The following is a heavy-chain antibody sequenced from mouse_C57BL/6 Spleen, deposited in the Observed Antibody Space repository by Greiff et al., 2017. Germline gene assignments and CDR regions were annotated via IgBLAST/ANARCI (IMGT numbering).Heavy chain of an antibody. CDR2: IWGDGST. J-gene: IGHJ4*01. Sequence: VMLVESGPGLVAPSQSLSITCTVSGFSLTSYGVSWVRQPPGKGLEWLGVIWGDGSTKYHSALISRLSISKDNSKSQVFLKLNSLPTDDTATYYCAKPLYGNYGVGYYAMDYWGQGTSVTVSS. CDR1: GFSLTSYG. V-gene: IGHV2-3*01. D-gene: IGHD2-1*01. CDR3: AKPLYGNYGVGYYAMDY.